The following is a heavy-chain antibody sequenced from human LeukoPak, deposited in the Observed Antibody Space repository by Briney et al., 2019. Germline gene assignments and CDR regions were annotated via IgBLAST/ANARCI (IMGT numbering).Heavy chain of an antibody. Sequence: GGSLRLSCAASGFIFTNYFTSWVRQAPGKGLEWVSAISGSGGSTYYADSVKGRFTISRDNSKNTLYLQMNSLRAEDTAVYYCAKILAVVPAAIDYWGQGTLVTVSS. CDR3: AKILAVVPAAIDY. CDR2: ISGSGGST. CDR1: GFIFTNYF. V-gene: IGHV3-23*01. J-gene: IGHJ4*02. D-gene: IGHD2-2*01.